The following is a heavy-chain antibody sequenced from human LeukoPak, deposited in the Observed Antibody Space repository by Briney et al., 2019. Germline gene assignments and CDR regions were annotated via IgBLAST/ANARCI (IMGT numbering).Heavy chain of an antibody. J-gene: IGHJ4*02. Sequence: SETLSLTCTVSGGSISSSDSHWSWIRQSPGKGLEWIGYISYRVSTSYNPSLRSRLTISIDTSQNQFSLKLTSVTAADTAVYYCVRVRTGTSCYDYWGQGTLVTVSP. D-gene: IGHD2-2*01. CDR2: ISYRVST. CDR1: GGSISSSDSH. V-gene: IGHV4-30-4*01. CDR3: VRVRTGTSCYDY.